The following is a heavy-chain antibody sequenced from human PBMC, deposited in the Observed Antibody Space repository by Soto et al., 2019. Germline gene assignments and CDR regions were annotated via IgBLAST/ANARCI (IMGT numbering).Heavy chain of an antibody. CDR1: GASFSGYY. D-gene: IGHD6-13*01. V-gene: IGHV4-34*01. CDR3: ARGLSRIAAAGTVGLSRYFDL. CDR2: INHSGST. Sequence: PPETLSLTCAVYGASFSGYYWSWIRQPPLNGQEWIGEINHSGSTNYNPSLKSRVTISVDTSKNQFSLKLSSVTAADTAVYYFARGLSRIAAAGTVGLSRYFDLWGRGTLVPVSS. J-gene: IGHJ2*01.